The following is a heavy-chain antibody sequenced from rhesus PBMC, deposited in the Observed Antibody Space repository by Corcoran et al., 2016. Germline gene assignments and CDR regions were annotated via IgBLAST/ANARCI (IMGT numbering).Heavy chain of an antibody. CDR1: GGSLSSSY. J-gene: IGHJ3*01. CDR2: IYGSSSST. V-gene: IGHV4-169*01. D-gene: IGHD6-31*01. Sequence: QLQLQESGPGLVKPSETLSVTCAVSGGSLSSSYWSWIRQAPGKGLEWIGYIYGSSSSTHCNPSLKNRVSLSVDTSTNQLSLKLSSVTTADTAVYYCARGTVAAGNAFDFWGQGLRVTVSS. CDR3: ARGTVAAGNAFDF.